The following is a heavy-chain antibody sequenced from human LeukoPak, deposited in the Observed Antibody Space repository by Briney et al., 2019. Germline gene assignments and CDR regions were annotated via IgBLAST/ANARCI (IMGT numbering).Heavy chain of an antibody. CDR2: IIPIFGTA. Sequence: ASVKVSCTASGGTFSSYAISWVRQAPGQGLEWMGGIIPIFGTANYAQKFQGRVTITADESTSTAYMELSSLRSEDTAVYYCARALTYYYDSSGYYYEGGAPPDYWGQGTLVTVSS. V-gene: IGHV1-69*13. CDR1: GGTFSSYA. D-gene: IGHD3-22*01. CDR3: ARALTYYYDSSGYYYEGGAPPDY. J-gene: IGHJ4*02.